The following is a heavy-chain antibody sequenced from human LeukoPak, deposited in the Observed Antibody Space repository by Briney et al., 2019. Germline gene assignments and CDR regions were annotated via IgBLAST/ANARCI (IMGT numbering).Heavy chain of an antibody. CDR2: IIPIFGTA. D-gene: IGHD2-15*01. J-gene: IGHJ4*02. Sequence: ASVKVSCKASGGTFSSYAISWLRQAPGQGLEWMGRIIPIFGTANYAQKFQGRVTITTDESTSTAYMELSSLRSEDTAVYYCASYCSGGSCYHTDYWGQGTLVTVSS. CDR1: GGTFSSYA. V-gene: IGHV1-69*05. CDR3: ASYCSGGSCYHTDY.